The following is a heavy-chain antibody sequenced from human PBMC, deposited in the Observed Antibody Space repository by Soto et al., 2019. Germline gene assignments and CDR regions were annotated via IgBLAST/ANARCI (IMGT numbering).Heavy chain of an antibody. J-gene: IGHJ5*02. CDR3: ARAKAPLYSSSWYWFDP. Sequence: QVQLQESGPGLVKPSETLSLTCTVSGGSISSYYWSWIRQPPGKGLEWIGYIYYSGSTTSNPSLKSRVTISVDTSKNPFSFKLSSVTAADTAGYYCARAKAPLYSSSWYWFDPWGQGTLVTVSS. D-gene: IGHD6-13*01. CDR1: GGSISSYY. V-gene: IGHV4-59*08. CDR2: IYYSGST.